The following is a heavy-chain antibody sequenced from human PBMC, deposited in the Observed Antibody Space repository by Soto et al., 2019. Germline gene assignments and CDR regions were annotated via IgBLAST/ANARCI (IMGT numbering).Heavy chain of an antibody. J-gene: IGHJ6*02. Sequence: GGSLRLSCAASGFTFSSYWMSWVRQAPGKGLEWVANIKQDGSEKYYVDSVKGRFTISRDNAKNSLYLQMNSLRAEDTAVYYCARGDPRSSSGSLFYYYYGMDVWGQGTTVTVSS. CDR3: ARGDPRSSSGSLFYYYYGMDV. CDR2: IKQDGSEK. D-gene: IGHD6-6*01. CDR1: GFTFSSYW. V-gene: IGHV3-7*01.